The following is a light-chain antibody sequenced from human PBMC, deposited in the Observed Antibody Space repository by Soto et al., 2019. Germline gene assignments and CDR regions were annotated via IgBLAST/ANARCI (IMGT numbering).Light chain of an antibody. CDR2: GAS. Sequence: EIVMTQSPATLSVSPGEGATLSCRASQSVTSNLAWYQQEPGQAPRLLIYGASTRATGIPARFSGSGSGTEFTLSISSLQSEDIAVYYCQQYNNWPRITFGQGTRLEIK. CDR1: QSVTSN. CDR3: QQYNNWPRIT. V-gene: IGKV3-15*01. J-gene: IGKJ5*01.